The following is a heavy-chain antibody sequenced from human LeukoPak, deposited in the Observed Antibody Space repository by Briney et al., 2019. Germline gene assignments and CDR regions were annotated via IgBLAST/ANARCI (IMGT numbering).Heavy chain of an antibody. CDR3: ARDWVSMVRGASQGY. CDR2: ISYDGSNK. J-gene: IGHJ4*02. CDR1: GFTFSSYA. V-gene: IGHV3-30-3*01. D-gene: IGHD3-10*01. Sequence: GRSLRLSCAASGFTFSSYAMHWVRQAPGKGLEWVAVISYDGSNKYYADSVKGRFTISGDNSKNTLYLQMNSLRAEDTAVYYCARDWVSMVRGASQGYWGQGTLVTVSS.